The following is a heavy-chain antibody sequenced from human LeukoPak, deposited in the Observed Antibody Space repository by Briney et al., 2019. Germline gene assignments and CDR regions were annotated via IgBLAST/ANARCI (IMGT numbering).Heavy chain of an antibody. CDR3: ARDLGYYYDSSGYAFDI. CDR1: GGSISSYY. Sequence: PSETLSLTCTVSGGSISSYYWSWIRQPPGKGLEWIGYIYYSGSTNYNPSLKSRVTISVDTSKNQFSLKLSSVTAADTAVYYCARDLGYYYDSSGYAFDIWGQGTMVTVSS. V-gene: IGHV4-59*01. D-gene: IGHD3-22*01. J-gene: IGHJ3*02. CDR2: IYYSGST.